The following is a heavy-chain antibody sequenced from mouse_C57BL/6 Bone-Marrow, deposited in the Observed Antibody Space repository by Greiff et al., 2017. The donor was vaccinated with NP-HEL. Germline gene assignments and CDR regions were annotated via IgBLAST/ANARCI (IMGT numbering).Heavy chain of an antibody. Sequence: EVKLVESGAELVKPGASVKLSCTASGFNIKDTYMHWVKQRPEQGLEWIGRIDPANGNTKYDPKFQGKATITADTSSNTAYLQLSSLTSEDTAVYYCARDGYYDYYAMDYWGQGTSVTVSS. D-gene: IGHD2-3*01. CDR3: ARDGYYDYYAMDY. CDR1: GFNIKDTY. CDR2: IDPANGNT. J-gene: IGHJ4*01. V-gene: IGHV14-3*02.